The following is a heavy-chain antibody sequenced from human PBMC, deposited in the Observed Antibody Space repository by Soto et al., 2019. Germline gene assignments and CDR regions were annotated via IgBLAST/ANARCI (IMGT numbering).Heavy chain of an antibody. CDR2: ISYDGSNK. CDR1: GFTFSSYG. V-gene: IGHV3-30*18. Sequence: AGGSLRLSCAASGFTFSSYGMHWVRQAPGKGLEWVAVISYDGSNKYYAEYVKGRFTISRDNSKNTLYLQMNSLRAEDTAVYYCAKDTGGEQWLRYYYGMDVWGQGTTVTVSS. CDR3: AKDTGGEQWLRYYYGMDV. J-gene: IGHJ6*02. D-gene: IGHD6-19*01.